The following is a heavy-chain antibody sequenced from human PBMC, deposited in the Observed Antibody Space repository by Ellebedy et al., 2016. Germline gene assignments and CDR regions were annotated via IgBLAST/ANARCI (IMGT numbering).Heavy chain of an antibody. J-gene: IGHJ5*02. D-gene: IGHD4-23*01. Sequence: ASVKVSCKASGYTFTSYGISWVRQAPGQGLEWMGGIIPIFGTANYAQKFQGRVTITADESTSTAYMELSSLRSEDTAVYYCAREPTTVVTPWFDPWGQGTLVTVSS. V-gene: IGHV1-69*13. CDR1: GYTFTSYG. CDR3: AREPTTVVTPWFDP. CDR2: IIPIFGTA.